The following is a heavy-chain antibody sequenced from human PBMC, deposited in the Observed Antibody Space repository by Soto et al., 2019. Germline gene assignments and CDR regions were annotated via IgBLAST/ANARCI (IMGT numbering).Heavy chain of an antibody. CDR2: IYFSGRA. V-gene: IGHV4-59*01. Sequence: SETLSLTCSVSGGSLTNYYWSWIRQSPGKGLEWIGSIYFSGRAYYNPSLRSRVSMSVDTPQNQLPPKVTSVTAAHTAAYYCVRDRDILVVPVDKRRHFYYYGLDVWGQGTTVTVSS. CDR3: VRDRDILVVPVDKRRHFYYYGLDV. D-gene: IGHD2-2*01. CDR1: GGSLTNYY. J-gene: IGHJ6*02.